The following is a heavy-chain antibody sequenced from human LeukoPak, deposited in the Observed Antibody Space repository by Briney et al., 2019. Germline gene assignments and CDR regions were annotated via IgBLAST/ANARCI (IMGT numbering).Heavy chain of an antibody. V-gene: IGHV4-39*01. CDR1: GGSIKSSTDY. CDR2: IFYSGIT. Sequence: SETLSLTCTVSGGSIKSSTDYFWGWIRQPPGKGLEWIGSIFYSGITYYNPSLKSRVTMSVDTSKNQFSLTLSSVTAADTAVYYCARRDDFNAYWGQGTLVTVSS. J-gene: IGHJ4*02. D-gene: IGHD2-21*02. CDR3: ARRDDFNAY.